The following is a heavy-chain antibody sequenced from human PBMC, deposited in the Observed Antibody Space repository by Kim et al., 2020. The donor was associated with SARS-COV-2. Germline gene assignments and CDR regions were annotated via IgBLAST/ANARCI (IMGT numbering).Heavy chain of an antibody. Sequence: DSVKGRFTISRDNSKNTLYLQMNSLRAEDTAVYYCAKDSIGGWNDGMIDYWGQGTLVTVSS. D-gene: IGHD1-1*01. V-gene: IGHV3-30*02. CDR3: AKDSIGGWNDGMIDY. J-gene: IGHJ4*02.